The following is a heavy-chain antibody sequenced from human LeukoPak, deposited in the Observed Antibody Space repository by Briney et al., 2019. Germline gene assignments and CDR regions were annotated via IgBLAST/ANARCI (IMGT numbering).Heavy chain of an antibody. Sequence: PSETLSLTCTVAGGSISSDYWSWIRQPPGKGLEWIGYIHYSGSTNYNPSLKSRVTISVDTSKNQFYLKLSSVTAADTAVYYCARVQGHYCSGGSCQPGDAFDIWGQGTMVTVSS. V-gene: IGHV4-59*01. J-gene: IGHJ3*02. CDR3: ARVQGHYCSGGSCQPGDAFDI. D-gene: IGHD2-15*01. CDR2: IHYSGST. CDR1: GGSISSDY.